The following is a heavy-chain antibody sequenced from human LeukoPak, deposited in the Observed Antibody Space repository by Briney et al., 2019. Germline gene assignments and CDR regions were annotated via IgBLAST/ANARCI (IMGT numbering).Heavy chain of an antibody. J-gene: IGHJ4*02. CDR3: ATGPKQWLVN. Sequence: PSETLSLTCTVSGGSISSSSYYWGWIRQPPGRGLEWIGSIYYSGSTYYNPSLKSRVTISVDTSKNQFSLKLSSVTAADTAVYYCATGPKQWLVNWGQGTLVTVSS. D-gene: IGHD6-19*01. CDR2: IYYSGST. V-gene: IGHV4-39*07. CDR1: GGSISSSSYY.